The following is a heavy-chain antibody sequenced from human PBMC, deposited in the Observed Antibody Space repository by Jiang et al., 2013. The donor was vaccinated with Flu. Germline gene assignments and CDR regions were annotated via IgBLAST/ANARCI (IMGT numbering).Heavy chain of an antibody. CDR2: DPSDSYT. CDR3: ARHGVVDYYDSSGYYYAPPFFDY. V-gene: IGHV5-10-1*01. J-gene: IGHJ4*02. D-gene: IGHD3-22*01. Sequence: DPSDSYTNYSPSFQGHVTISADKSISTAYLQWSSLKASDTAMYYCARHGVVDYYDSSGYYYAPPFFDYWGQGTLVTVSS.